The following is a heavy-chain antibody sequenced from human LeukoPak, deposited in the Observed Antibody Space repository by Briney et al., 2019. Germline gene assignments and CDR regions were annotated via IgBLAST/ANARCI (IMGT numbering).Heavy chain of an antibody. V-gene: IGHV1-2*02. J-gene: IGHJ4*02. Sequence: APVKVSCKASGYTFTGYYMHWVRQAPGQGLEWMGWINPNSGGTNYAQKFQGRVTMARDTSISTAYMELSRLRSDDTAVYYCARDQEAYGGIPDYWGQGTLVTVSS. CDR3: ARDQEAYGGIPDY. CDR2: INPNSGGT. CDR1: GYTFTGYY. D-gene: IGHD4-23*01.